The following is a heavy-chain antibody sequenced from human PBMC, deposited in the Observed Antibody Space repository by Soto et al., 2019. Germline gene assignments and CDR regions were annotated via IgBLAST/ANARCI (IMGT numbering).Heavy chain of an antibody. CDR2: ISYDGSNK. J-gene: IGHJ6*02. Sequence: QVQLAESGGGVVQPGRSLRLSCAASGFTFSSYAMHWVRQAPGKGLEWVAIISYDGSNKYYADSVKGRFTISRDNSKNTLSLQMNSLRAEVTAVYYCARDSIDGMDVWGQGTTVTVSS. CDR3: ARDSIDGMDV. CDR1: GFTFSSYA. V-gene: IGHV3-30-3*01.